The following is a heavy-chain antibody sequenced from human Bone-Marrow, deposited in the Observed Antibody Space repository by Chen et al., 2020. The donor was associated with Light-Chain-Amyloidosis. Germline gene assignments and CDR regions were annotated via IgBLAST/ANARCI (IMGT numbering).Heavy chain of an antibody. J-gene: IGHJ3*02. CDR2: ISGSGGSR. CDR1: GFACSSYA. CDR3: AKDISYDDILPGYPADAFDI. D-gene: IGHD3-9*01. Sequence: EVQLVESGGGLLQRGGSLRLSCAASGFACSSYALSWVRQAPGKGLEWVSTISGSGGSRYYGDSVEGRLTISRDNSKNALLLQMNSLRAEDTAVYYCAKDISYDDILPGYPADAFDIWGQGTMVTVSS. V-gene: IGHV3-23*04.